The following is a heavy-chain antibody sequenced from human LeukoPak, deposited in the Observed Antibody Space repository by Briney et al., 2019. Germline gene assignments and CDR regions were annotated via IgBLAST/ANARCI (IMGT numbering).Heavy chain of an antibody. CDR2: INQDGSEK. Sequence: GGSPRLSCAASGLTFSSYWMSWVRQAPGKGLEWVANINQDGSEKYYVDSVKGRFTISRDNAKNSLYLQMNSLRAEDTAVYYCATQRGYWGQGTLVTVSS. V-gene: IGHV3-7*02. J-gene: IGHJ4*02. CDR1: GLTFSSYW. CDR3: ATQRGY.